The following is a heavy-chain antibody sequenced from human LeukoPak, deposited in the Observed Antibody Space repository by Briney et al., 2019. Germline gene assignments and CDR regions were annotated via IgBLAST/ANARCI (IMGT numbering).Heavy chain of an antibody. CDR2: IYSGGST. CDR3: ARDIKGRYFDY. V-gene: IGHV3-53*01. D-gene: IGHD3-10*01. J-gene: IGHJ4*02. Sequence: PGGSLRLSCAASGFTFSSNYMSWVRQAPGKGMERVSVIYSGGSTYYADSVKGRFTISRDNSKNTLYLQMNSLRAEDTAVYYCARDIKGRYFDYWGQGTLVTVSS. CDR1: GFTFSSNY.